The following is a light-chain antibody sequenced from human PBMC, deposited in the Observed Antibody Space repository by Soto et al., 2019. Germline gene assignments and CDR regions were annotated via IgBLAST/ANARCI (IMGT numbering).Light chain of an antibody. Sequence: ATQMTQSPSSLSASVGDRVTITCRASQDIGNDLGWYQQKPGKAPNLLIYAASSLQSGVPSRFSGSGSGTDFTLTISSLQPEDCATYYCHSYNSIPRTFGQGTTVEIK. V-gene: IGKV1-6*01. CDR2: AAS. CDR3: HSYNSIPRT. J-gene: IGKJ1*01. CDR1: QDIGND.